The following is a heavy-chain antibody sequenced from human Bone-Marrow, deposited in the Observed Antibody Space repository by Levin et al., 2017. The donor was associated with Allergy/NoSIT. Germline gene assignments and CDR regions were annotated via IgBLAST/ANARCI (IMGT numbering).Heavy chain of an antibody. Sequence: LSLTCAASGFTFSSYAMHWVRQAPGKGLEWVAVISYDGSNKYYADSVKGRFTISRDNSKNTLYLQMNSLRAEDTAVYYCARDEVAAGTLFDYWGQGTLVTVSS. J-gene: IGHJ4*02. V-gene: IGHV3-30*04. CDR2: ISYDGSNK. CDR1: GFTFSSYA. D-gene: IGHD2-15*01. CDR3: ARDEVAAGTLFDY.